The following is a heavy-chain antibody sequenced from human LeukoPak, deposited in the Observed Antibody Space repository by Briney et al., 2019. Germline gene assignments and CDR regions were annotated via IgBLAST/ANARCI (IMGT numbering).Heavy chain of an antibody. J-gene: IGHJ4*02. D-gene: IGHD4-23*01. CDR2: INPTGGST. CDR1: GYTFTSYY. Sequence: ASVKVSCKASGYTFTSYYMHWVRHAPGQGLEWMGIINPTGGSTSYAQKFQGRVTMTRDTSTSTVYMELSSLRSEDTAVYYCARDFYGGNSGFDYWGQGTLVTVSS. V-gene: IGHV1-46*01. CDR3: ARDFYGGNSGFDY.